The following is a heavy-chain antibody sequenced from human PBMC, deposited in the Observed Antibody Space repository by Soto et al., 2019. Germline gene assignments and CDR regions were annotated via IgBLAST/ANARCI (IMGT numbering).Heavy chain of an antibody. Sequence: PGGSLRLSCPASGFPFGDYAMSWFRQDPGKGLEWVSAISGSGGSTYYADSVKGRFTISRDNSKNTLYLQMNSLRAEDTAVYYCAKARAQYYDFWSGYPVDYWGQGTLVTVSS. CDR3: AKARAQYYDFWSGYPVDY. CDR2: ISGSGGST. V-gene: IGHV3-23*01. J-gene: IGHJ4*02. D-gene: IGHD3-3*01. CDR1: GFPFGDYA.